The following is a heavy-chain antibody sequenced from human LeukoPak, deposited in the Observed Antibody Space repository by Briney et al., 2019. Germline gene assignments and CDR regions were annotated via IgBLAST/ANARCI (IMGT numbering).Heavy chain of an antibody. CDR2: ISAYNGNT. D-gene: IGHD6-13*01. CDR1: GYTFTSYG. Sequence: GASVKVSCKASGYTFTSYGISWVRQAPGQGLEWMGWISAYNGNTDYAQKLQGRVTMTTDTSTSTAYMELRSLRSDDTAVYYCARDSGIAAAVLFDYWGQGTLVTVSS. CDR3: ARDSGIAAAVLFDY. J-gene: IGHJ4*02. V-gene: IGHV1-18*01.